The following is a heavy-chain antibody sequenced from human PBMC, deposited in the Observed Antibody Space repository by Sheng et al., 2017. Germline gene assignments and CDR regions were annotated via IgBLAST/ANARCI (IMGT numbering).Heavy chain of an antibody. J-gene: IGHJ6*03. Sequence: QVQMVQSGAEVKKPGSSVKVSCKASGGTFSSYTISWVRQAPGQGLEWMGRIIPILGIANYAQKFQGRVTITADKSTSTAYMELSSLRSEDTAVYYCARDLWEEDNYYYYMDVWGKGTTVTVSS. CDR2: IIPILGIA. V-gene: IGHV1-69*08. CDR1: GGTFSSYT. D-gene: IGHD1-26*01. CDR3: ARDLWEEDNYYYYMDV.